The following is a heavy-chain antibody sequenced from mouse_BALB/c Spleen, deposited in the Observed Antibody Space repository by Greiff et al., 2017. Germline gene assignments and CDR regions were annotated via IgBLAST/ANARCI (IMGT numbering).Heavy chain of an antibody. D-gene: IGHD2-3*01. V-gene: IGHV10-1*02. CDR1: GFTFNTYA. J-gene: IGHJ2*01. CDR3: VRQRGKNDYFDY. CDR2: IRSKSNNYAT. Sequence: DAGGGLVQPKGSLKLSCAASGFTFNTYAMNWVRQAPGKGLEWVARIRSKSNNYATYYADSVKDRFTISRDDSQSMLYLQMNNLKTEDTAMYYCVRQRGKNDYFDYWGQGTTLTVSS.